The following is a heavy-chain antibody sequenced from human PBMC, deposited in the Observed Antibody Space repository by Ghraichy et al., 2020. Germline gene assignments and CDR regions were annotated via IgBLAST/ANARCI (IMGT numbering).Heavy chain of an antibody. CDR2: IWYDGSNK. Sequence: GESLNISCAASGFTFSSYGMHWVRQAPGKGLEWVAVIWYDGSNKYYADSVKGRFTISRDNSKNTLYLQMNSLRAEDTAVYYCAREYYYDSSGSFDYWGQGTLVTVSS. D-gene: IGHD3-22*01. V-gene: IGHV3-33*01. J-gene: IGHJ4*02. CDR3: AREYYYDSSGSFDY. CDR1: GFTFSSYG.